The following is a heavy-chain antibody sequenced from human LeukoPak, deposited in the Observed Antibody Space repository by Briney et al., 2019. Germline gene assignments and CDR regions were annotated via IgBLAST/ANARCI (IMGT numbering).Heavy chain of an antibody. CDR1: GYTFSNYG. CDR3: ARHYYGAGSFHMGY. J-gene: IGHJ4*02. D-gene: IGHD3-10*01. V-gene: IGHV1-18*04. CDR2: ISTGNGST. Sequence: ASVKVSCKASGYTFSNYGISWVRQAPGQGLEWMGWISTGNGSTNYAQKMQGRVTMTTDTSTNTAYMELRSLTSDDTAVYYCARHYYGAGSFHMGYWGQGTLVTVSS.